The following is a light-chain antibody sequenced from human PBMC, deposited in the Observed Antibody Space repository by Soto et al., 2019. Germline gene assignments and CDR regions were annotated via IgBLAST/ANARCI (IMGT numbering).Light chain of an antibody. Sequence: EIVLTQSPGTLSLSPGERATLSCRASESVSDNYLAWYQQRSGQAPRLVIYGASSRASAVPDRFSGSGSGADFTLTNSRLEPEDFAVYYCQQYGSSPLTFGGGTKVDIK. CDR1: ESVSDNY. J-gene: IGKJ4*01. V-gene: IGKV3-20*01. CDR3: QQYGSSPLT. CDR2: GAS.